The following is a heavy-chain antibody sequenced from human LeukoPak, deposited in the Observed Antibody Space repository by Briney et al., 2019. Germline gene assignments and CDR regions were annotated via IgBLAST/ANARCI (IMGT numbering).Heavy chain of an antibody. CDR2: IKQDGSEK. Sequence: GGSLRLSCAASGFTFSSYWMSWVRQAPGKGLEGVANIKQDGSEKYYVDSVKGRFTISRDNAKNSLYLQMNSLRAEDTAVYYCATWVTYSQYVQHWGQGTLVTVSS. CDR3: ATWVTYSQYVQH. D-gene: IGHD3-3*02. CDR1: GFTFSSYW. J-gene: IGHJ1*01. V-gene: IGHV3-7*01.